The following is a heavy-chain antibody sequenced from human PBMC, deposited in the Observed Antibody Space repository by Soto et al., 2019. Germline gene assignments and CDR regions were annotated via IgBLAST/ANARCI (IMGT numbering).Heavy chain of an antibody. J-gene: IGHJ5*02. V-gene: IGHV1-46*01. D-gene: IGHD3-22*01. CDR3: ARDGVGVAKVVVIKVNWFDP. CDR2: INPSGGST. CDR1: GYTFTSYY. Sequence: QVQLVQSGAEVKKPGASVKVSCKASGYTFTSYYMHWVRQAPGQGLEWMGIINPSGGSTSYAQKFQGRVTMTRDTSTSTGYMELSSLRSEDTAVYYCARDGVGVAKVVVIKVNWFDPWGQGTLVTVSS.